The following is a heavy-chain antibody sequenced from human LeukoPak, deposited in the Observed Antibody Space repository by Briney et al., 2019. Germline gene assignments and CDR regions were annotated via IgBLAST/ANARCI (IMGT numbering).Heavy chain of an antibody. V-gene: IGHV4-39*01. CDR1: GGSISSSSYY. J-gene: IGHJ4*02. D-gene: IGHD3-3*01. Sequence: PETLSLTCTVSGGSISSSSYYWGWIRQPPGKGLEWIGSIYYSGSTYYNPSLKSRVTISVDTSKNQFSLKLSSVTAADTAVYYCARGRLLEWADYWGQGTLVTVSS. CDR2: IYYSGST. CDR3: ARGRLLEWADY.